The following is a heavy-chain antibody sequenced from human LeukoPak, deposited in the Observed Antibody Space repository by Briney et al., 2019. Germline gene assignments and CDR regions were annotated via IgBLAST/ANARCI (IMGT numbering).Heavy chain of an antibody. Sequence: SETLSLTCAVSGGSISGYYWSWIRQPPGRGLEWIGYIYYSGSTNYNPSLKSRVTISVDTSQNQFSLKLSSVTAADTAVYYCARYSYVHAFDIWGQGKMVTVSS. V-gene: IGHV4-59*01. CDR1: GGSISGYY. J-gene: IGHJ3*02. CDR3: ARYSYVHAFDI. D-gene: IGHD5-18*01. CDR2: IYYSGST.